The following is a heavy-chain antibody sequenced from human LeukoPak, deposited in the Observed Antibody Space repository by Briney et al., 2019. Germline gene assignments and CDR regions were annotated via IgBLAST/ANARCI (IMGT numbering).Heavy chain of an antibody. CDR1: GGSFSGYY. CDR2: INHSGST. J-gene: IGHJ5*02. D-gene: IGHD3-10*01. CDR3: SRTYYYGSGSYP. V-gene: IGHV4-34*01. Sequence: SETLSLTCAVYGGSFSGYYWSWIRQPPGKGLEWIGEINHSGSTNYNPSLKRRVTISVDTSKTQFSLKLSSVTAADTAVYYCSRTYYYGSGSYPWGQGTLVTVSS.